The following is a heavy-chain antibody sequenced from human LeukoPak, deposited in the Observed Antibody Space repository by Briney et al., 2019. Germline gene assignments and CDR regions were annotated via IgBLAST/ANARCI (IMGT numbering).Heavy chain of an antibody. J-gene: IGHJ3*02. Sequence: ASVKVSCKPSGGTFTKFAISWVRQAPGQGLEWVGGFIPILGTSNSAEKFQGRLTATKDEFTGTAYMELSTLRSEDTAVYYCATDLADATYGFDIWGQGTMVTVSS. CDR1: GGTFTKFA. CDR3: ATDLADATYGFDI. CDR2: FIPILGTS. V-gene: IGHV1-69*05. D-gene: IGHD6-13*01.